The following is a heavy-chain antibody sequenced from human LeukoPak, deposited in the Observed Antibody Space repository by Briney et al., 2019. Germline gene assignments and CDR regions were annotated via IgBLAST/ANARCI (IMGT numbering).Heavy chain of an antibody. CDR3: AREGVANGMDV. CDR1: GFTFSSYW. J-gene: IGHJ6*02. V-gene: IGHV3-7*01. CDR2: INQDGSEK. Sequence: GGSLRLSCAASGFTFSSYWVSWVRQAPGEGLEWVANINQDGSEKYYVDSVKGRFTISRDNAKNSLYLQMNSLRAEDTAVFYCAREGVANGMDVWGQGTTVTVSS. D-gene: IGHD5-12*01.